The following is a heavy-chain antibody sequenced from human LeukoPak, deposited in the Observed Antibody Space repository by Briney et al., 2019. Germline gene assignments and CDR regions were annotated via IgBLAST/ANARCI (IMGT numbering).Heavy chain of an antibody. CDR1: GGSISGYY. J-gene: IGHJ6*03. D-gene: IGHD2-21*02. Sequence: SETLSLTCTVSGGSISGYYWNWSRQPPGKGVEWIGNLYYMRGAWYKSSLKSRVTMSVDTSKNQFSLKLSSVTAADTAVYYCARDGTRLVTYYYYYMDVWGKGTTVTVSS. CDR2: LYYMRGA. CDR3: ARDGTRLVTYYYYYMDV. V-gene: IGHV4-59*12.